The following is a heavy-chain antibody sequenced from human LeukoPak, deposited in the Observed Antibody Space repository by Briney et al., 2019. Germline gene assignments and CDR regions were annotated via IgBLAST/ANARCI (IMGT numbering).Heavy chain of an antibody. Sequence: SETLSLTCTVSGGSISSYYWSWIRQPPGKGLEWIGYIYYSGSTNYNPSLKSRVTISVDTSKNQFSLKLSSVTAADTAVYYCARTSLERVQYNWFDPWGQGTLVTVSS. J-gene: IGHJ5*02. D-gene: IGHD1-1*01. V-gene: IGHV4-59*01. CDR1: GGSISSYY. CDR2: IYYSGST. CDR3: ARTSLERVQYNWFDP.